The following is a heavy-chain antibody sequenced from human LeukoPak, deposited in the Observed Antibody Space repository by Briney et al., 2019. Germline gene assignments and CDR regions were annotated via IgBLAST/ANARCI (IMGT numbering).Heavy chain of an antibody. CDR2: ISSSGSSI. V-gene: IGHV3-48*03. D-gene: IGHD3-22*01. CDR3: ARQTYDYDSSGYDIDY. Sequence: GGSLRLSCAASGFTFSNYEMNWVRQAPGKGLEWVSYISSSGSSIYYADSVRGRFTISRDSAKNSLYLQMNSLRAEDTAVYCCARQTYDYDSSGYDIDYWGQGTLVTVSS. CDR1: GFTFSNYE. J-gene: IGHJ4*02.